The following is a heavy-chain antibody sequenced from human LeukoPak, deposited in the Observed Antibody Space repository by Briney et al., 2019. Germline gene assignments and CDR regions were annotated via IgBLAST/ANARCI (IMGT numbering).Heavy chain of an antibody. V-gene: IGHV4-39*01. CDR3: ASLPDIFDLTY. D-gene: IGHD3-9*01. CDR1: GGSISSSSYY. Sequence: PSETLSLTCTVSGGSISSSSYYRGWIRQPPGKGLEWIGSIYYSGSTYYNPSLKSRVTISVDTSKNQFSLKLSSVTAADTAVYYCASLPDIFDLTYWGQGTLVTVSS. CDR2: IYYSGST. J-gene: IGHJ4*02.